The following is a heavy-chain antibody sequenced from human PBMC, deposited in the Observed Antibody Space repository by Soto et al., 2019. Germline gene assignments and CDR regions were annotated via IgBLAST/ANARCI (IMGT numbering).Heavy chain of an antibody. V-gene: IGHV4-59*01. CDR3: ARSRGGYFDY. J-gene: IGHJ4*02. D-gene: IGHD3-22*01. CDR2: IYYSGST. CDR1: GATITSYD. Sequence: SETQSLTCTVSGATITSYDWSWIRQPPGKGLEWIGYIYYSGSTNYNPSLKSRVTISLDTSKNQFSLKLSSVTAADTAVYYCARSRGGYFDYWGQGTLVTVSS.